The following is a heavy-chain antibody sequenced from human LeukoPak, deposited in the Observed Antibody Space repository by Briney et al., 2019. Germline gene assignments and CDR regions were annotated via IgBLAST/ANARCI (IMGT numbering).Heavy chain of an antibody. J-gene: IGHJ5*02. D-gene: IGHD6-19*01. V-gene: IGHV3-11*01. Sequence: PGGSLRLSCAASGFTFSDYYMSWIRQAPGKGLEWVSYISSSGSTIYYADSVKGRFTISRDNAKNSLYLQMNSLRAEDTAVYYCARAGSSGWANWFDPWGQGTLVTVSS. CDR1: GFTFSDYY. CDR2: ISSSGSTI. CDR3: ARAGSSGWANWFDP.